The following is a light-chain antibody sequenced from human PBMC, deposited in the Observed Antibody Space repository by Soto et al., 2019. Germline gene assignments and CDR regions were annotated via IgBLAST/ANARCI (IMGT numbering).Light chain of an antibody. J-gene: IGLJ3*02. CDR2: GHN. Sequence: QSVLTQPPSVSGAPGQRVTISCTGSYANIGAGYGVHWYQQIPGTAPKLLISGHNNRPSGVPDRFFGSKSGTSASLTIIGLQAEDEADYYCQSYDNSLSGSGVFGGGTKVTVL. CDR3: QSYDNSLSGSGV. V-gene: IGLV1-40*01. CDR1: YANIGAGYG.